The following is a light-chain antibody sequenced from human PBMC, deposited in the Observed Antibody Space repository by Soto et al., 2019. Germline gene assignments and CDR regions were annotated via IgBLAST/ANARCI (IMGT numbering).Light chain of an antibody. Sequence: DIQMTQSPSSVSASVGDRVTITCRASQEISTWLAWYQQKPGKAPRLLIYAASSLQRGIPPRFSGSEAGPASTRTLTTLRPSDHATYSCQLAHSLPLITCGQETRLHI. CDR2: AAS. CDR3: QLAHSLPLIT. J-gene: IGKJ5*01. CDR1: QEISTW. V-gene: IGKV1-12*01.